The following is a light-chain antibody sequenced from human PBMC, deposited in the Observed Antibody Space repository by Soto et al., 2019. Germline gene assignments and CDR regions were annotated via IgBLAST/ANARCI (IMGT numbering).Light chain of an antibody. CDR1: QSISGD. V-gene: IGKV3-15*01. CDR2: GAS. Sequence: EIVMTQSPATLSVSPGGRVTLSCGASQSISGDLAWYQQKPGQAPRLVIYGASTRATGVPARFSGSGSATEFTLTISSLQSEDFAVYYCQQYDSWPHTFGLGTSLEIK. CDR3: QQYDSWPHT. J-gene: IGKJ2*01.